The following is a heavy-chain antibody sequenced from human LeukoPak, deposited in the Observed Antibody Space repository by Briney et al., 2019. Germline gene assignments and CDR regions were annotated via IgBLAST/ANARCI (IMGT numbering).Heavy chain of an antibody. V-gene: IGHV4-31*03. J-gene: IGHJ3*02. CDR2: IYYSGST. CDR1: GGSISSGGYY. CDR3: ARDGSNYEAFYI. D-gene: IGHD4-11*01. Sequence: PSETLSLTCTVSGGSISSGGYYWSWIRQHPGKGLEWIGYIYYSGSTYYNPSLKSRVTISVDTSKNQFSLKLSSVTAADTAVYYCARDGSNYEAFYIWGQGTMVTVSS.